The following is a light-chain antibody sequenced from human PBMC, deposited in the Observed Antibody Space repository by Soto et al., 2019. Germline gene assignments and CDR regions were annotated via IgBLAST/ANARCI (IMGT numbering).Light chain of an antibody. CDR3: QQYDHWLTT. CDR2: AAS. J-gene: IGKJ5*01. Sequence: DIQMTQSPSSLSASLGDRVTITCRSSQGIRNDLGWYQQKPGKAPKRLIYAASSLQSAVPSRFSGSGSGTEFTLTISSVEAEDVAVYYCQQYDHWLTTFGQGTRLEIK. V-gene: IGKV1-17*01. CDR1: QGIRND.